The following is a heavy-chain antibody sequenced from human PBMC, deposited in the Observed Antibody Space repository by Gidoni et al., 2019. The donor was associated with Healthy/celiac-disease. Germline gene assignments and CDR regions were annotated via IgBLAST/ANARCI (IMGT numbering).Heavy chain of an antibody. D-gene: IGHD5-12*01. CDR1: CVTFSTST. CDR3: ERHRYSGYERRDWYFDL. CDR2: IIPILDIA. V-gene: IGHV1-69*02. Sequence: QVQLVQSGAEVKKPGSSVKVYCKASCVTFSTSTISWVRQSPGQRLEWIGRIIPILDIANYAKKFQGRLTITADKSKRTAYMELSSMRSEETAVYYCERHRYSGYERRDWYFDLWGRGTLVTVSS. J-gene: IGHJ2*01.